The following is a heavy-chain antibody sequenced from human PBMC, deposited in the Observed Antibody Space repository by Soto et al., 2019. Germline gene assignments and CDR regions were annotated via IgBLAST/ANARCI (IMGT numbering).Heavy chain of an antibody. CDR2: IYYSGTT. Sequence: QLQLQESGPGLVKPSETLSLTCSVSGGSISRSLSYWGWIRQPPGKGLEWIGSIYYSGTTYYKPSIESRVTISLDTSKNQCSLNLTSVTAADTAVSYCARHVSRHGDYRFDYWGQGTLVTVSS. D-gene: IGHD4-17*01. CDR1: GGSISRSLSY. J-gene: IGHJ4*02. CDR3: ARHVSRHGDYRFDY. V-gene: IGHV4-39*01.